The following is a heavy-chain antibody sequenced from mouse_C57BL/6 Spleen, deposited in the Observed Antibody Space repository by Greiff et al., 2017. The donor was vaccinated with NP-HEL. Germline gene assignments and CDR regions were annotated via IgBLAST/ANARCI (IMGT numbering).Heavy chain of an antibody. V-gene: IGHV1-50*01. D-gene: IGHD2-5*01. J-gene: IGHJ3*01. CDR1: GYTFTSYW. CDR3: ARRARSNYEAY. CDR2: IDPSDSYT. Sequence: QVQLQQPGAELVKPGASVKLSCKASGYTFTSYWMQWVKQRPGQGLEWIGEIDPSDSYTNYNQKFKGKATLTVDTSSSTAYMQLSSLTSEDSAVYYCARRARSNYEAYWGQGTLVTVSA.